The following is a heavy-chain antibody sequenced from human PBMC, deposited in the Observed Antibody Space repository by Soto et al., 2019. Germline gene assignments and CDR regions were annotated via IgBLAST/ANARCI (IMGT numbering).Heavy chain of an antibody. CDR2: INYSGST. CDR3: SRRAPEGFDH. V-gene: IGHV4-39*01. CDR1: GCSIDSSAYY. Sequence: XEPRTLTCGVYGCSIDSSAYYWGWIRQAPGKGLEWIGSINYSGSTYYNPSLKSRVTISVDTSRNQFSLKLSSVTAADTALYYCSRRAPEGFDHWGQGTLVTVSS. J-gene: IGHJ5*02.